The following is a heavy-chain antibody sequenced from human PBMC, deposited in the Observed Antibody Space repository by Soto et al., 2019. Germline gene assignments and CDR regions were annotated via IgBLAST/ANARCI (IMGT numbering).Heavy chain of an antibody. D-gene: IGHD3-10*01. V-gene: IGHV3-15*07. Sequence: EVQLVESGGGLVKPGGSLRLSCAASDFTFSNAYMHWVRQAPGKGLEWVGRIKTKSDGETTDYAAPVKGRFTISRDHSKNTLYLQRNSLQAEDTAVYYCTHAPGRRGYYGLDVWGQGTTVTVSS. CDR2: IKTKSDGETT. CDR1: DFTFSNAY. J-gene: IGHJ6*02. CDR3: THAPGRRGYYGLDV.